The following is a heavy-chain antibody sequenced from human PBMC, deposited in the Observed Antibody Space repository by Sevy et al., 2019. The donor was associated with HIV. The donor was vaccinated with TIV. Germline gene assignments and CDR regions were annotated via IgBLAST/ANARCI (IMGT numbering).Heavy chain of an antibody. V-gene: IGHV3-20*04. Sequence: GGSLRLSCAASGFTFDDYGMSWVRQAPGKGLEWVSGINWNGGSTGYAHSVKGRFTISRDNAKNSLYLQMNSLRAEDTALYYCARDRSIVGATAGGYYYYYMDVWGKGTTVTVSS. CDR1: GFTFDDYG. J-gene: IGHJ6*03. CDR2: INWNGGST. CDR3: ARDRSIVGATAGGYYYYYMDV. D-gene: IGHD1-26*01.